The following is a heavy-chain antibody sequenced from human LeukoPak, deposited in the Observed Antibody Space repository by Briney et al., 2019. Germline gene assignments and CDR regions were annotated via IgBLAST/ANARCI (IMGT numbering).Heavy chain of an antibody. CDR2: TYYRSKWYN. Sequence: SQTLSLTCAISGXSVSSNSSTWNWIRQSPSRGLEWLGRTYYRSKWYNNYAVSVKSRMTINADTSKNQFFLQLNSVTPEDMAVYYCAREGEVGTTWSWFDPRGQGALVTVSS. V-gene: IGHV6-1*01. J-gene: IGHJ5*02. D-gene: IGHD1-26*01. CDR1: GXSVSSNSST. CDR3: AREGEVGTTWSWFDP.